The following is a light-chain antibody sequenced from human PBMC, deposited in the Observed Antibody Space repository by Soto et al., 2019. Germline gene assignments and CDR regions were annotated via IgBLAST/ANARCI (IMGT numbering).Light chain of an antibody. V-gene: IGKV3-20*01. CDR1: QSVSSNY. J-gene: IGKJ5*01. CDR3: QQYGSSIT. Sequence: EIVLTQSPGTLSLSPGERATLSCRASQSVSSNYLAWYQHKPGQAPRLLIYGASNKATGIPDRFSGSGSGTDFTLTISRLEPEDFAVYYCQQYGSSITFGQGTLLEVK. CDR2: GAS.